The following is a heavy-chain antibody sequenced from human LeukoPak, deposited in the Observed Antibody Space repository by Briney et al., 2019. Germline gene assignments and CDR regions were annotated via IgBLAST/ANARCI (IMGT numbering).Heavy chain of an antibody. CDR1: GYTFTDYY. Sequence: PAASVKVSCKTSGYTFTDYYIHWVRQAPGQGLEWMGWINPDSGYTNYAQKFQGRVTMTRDTSINTAYMELSRLTSDDTAVYYCARSLDSSGLNWFDPWGQGTLVTVSS. CDR2: INPDSGYT. J-gene: IGHJ5*02. V-gene: IGHV1-2*02. CDR3: ARSLDSSGLNWFDP. D-gene: IGHD3-22*01.